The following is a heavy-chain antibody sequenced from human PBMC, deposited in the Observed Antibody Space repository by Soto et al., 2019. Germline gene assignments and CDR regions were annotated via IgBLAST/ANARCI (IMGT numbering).Heavy chain of an antibody. CDR1: GGTFSSYT. D-gene: IGHD1-1*01. Sequence: QVQLVQSGAEVKKPGSSVKVSCKASGGTFSSYTISWVRQAPGQGLEWMGRIIPILGIANYAQKFQGRVTITADKATSTAYMELSSLRSEDTAVYYCASGGANDISDYWGQGTLVTVSS. V-gene: IGHV1-69*02. J-gene: IGHJ4*02. CDR3: ASGGANDISDY. CDR2: IIPILGIA.